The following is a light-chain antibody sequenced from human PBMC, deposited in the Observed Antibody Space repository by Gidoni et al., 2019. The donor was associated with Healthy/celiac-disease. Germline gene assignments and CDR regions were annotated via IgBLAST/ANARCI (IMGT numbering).Light chain of an antibody. CDR1: HRVSSSY. V-gene: IGKV3-20*01. CDR2: GAS. J-gene: IGKJ2*01. Sequence: TRAPASPPSAPVESSATSSSGGHRVSSSYLAWYQQKPGQAPRLLIYGASSRPTGIPYRFSGSGSGTDFTLTISRLEPEDFAVYYCQQYGSTPRTFGQGTKLEIK. CDR3: QQYGSTPRT.